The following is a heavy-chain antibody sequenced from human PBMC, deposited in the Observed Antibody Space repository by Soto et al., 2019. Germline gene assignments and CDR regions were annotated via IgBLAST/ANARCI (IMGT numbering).Heavy chain of an antibody. D-gene: IGHD6-13*01. J-gene: IGHJ6*02. CDR3: AKDRDGAAAGPTKFYGMDV. CDR2: ISGSGDST. CDR1: GFTFSSYA. V-gene: IGHV3-23*01. Sequence: EVQLLESGGGLVQPGGSLRLSCAASGFTFSSYAMSWVRQAPGKGLEWVSVISGSGDSTYYADSVRGRFTISRDNSNNTLYLHMNSLRAEDTAVDYCAKDRDGAAAGPTKFYGMDVWGQGTTVTVSS.